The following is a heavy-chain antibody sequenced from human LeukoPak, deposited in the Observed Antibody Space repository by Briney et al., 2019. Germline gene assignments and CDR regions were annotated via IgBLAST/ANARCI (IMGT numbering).Heavy chain of an antibody. CDR1: GYTFTSYY. D-gene: IGHD5-18*01. CDR2: INPSGGST. CDR3: ARVHPGPYDQLWHPHFDY. V-gene: IGHV1-46*01. J-gene: IGHJ4*02. Sequence: ASVKVSCKTSGYTFTSYYIHWVRQAPGQGLEWMGIINPSGGSTSYAQKFQGRVTMTRDTSTSTVYMELSSLRSEDTAVYYCARVHPGPYDQLWHPHFDYWGQGTLVTVSS.